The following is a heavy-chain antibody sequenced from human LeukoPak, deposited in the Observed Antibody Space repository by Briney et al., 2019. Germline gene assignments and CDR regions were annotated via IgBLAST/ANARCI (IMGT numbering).Heavy chain of an antibody. CDR3: ARGKRYFDFDY. CDR1: GASISSYY. CDR2: IYYSGSI. J-gene: IGHJ4*02. Sequence: SETLSLTCTVSGASISSYYWSWIRQPPGKGLEWIGDIYYSGSIKYNPSLKSRVTMSVDTSKNQFSLKLSSVTAADTAVYYCARGKRYFDFDYWGQGTLVTVSS. V-gene: IGHV4-59*01. D-gene: IGHD3-9*01.